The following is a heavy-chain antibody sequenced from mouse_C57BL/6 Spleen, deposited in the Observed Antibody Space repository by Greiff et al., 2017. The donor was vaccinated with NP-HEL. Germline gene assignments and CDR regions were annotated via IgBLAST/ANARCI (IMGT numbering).Heavy chain of an antibody. J-gene: IGHJ2*01. V-gene: IGHV5-4*01. Sequence: EVQLVESGGGLVKPGGSLKLSCAASGFTFSSYAMSWVRQTPEKRLEWVATISDGGSYTYYPDNVKGRFTISRDNAKNNLYLQMSHLKSEDTAMYYCARDESKKNYFDYWGQGTTHTVSS. CDR2: ISDGGSYT. CDR1: GFTFSSYA. CDR3: ARDESKKNYFDY. D-gene: IGHD1-3*01.